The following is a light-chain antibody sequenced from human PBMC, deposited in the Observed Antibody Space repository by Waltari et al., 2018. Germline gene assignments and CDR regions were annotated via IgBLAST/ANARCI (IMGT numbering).Light chain of an antibody. V-gene: IGKV4-1*01. CDR3: QQYYDTLYT. J-gene: IGKJ2*01. Sequence: DIVMTQSPDSLTVSLGERATLNCKSRQSVLFSSNNKNYLAWYQQKPGQPPKLLIYWASIRESGVPDRFSGSGSGTDFTLTISSLQAEDVAVYYCQQYYDTLYTFGQGTKLEIK. CDR1: QSVLFSSNNKNY. CDR2: WAS.